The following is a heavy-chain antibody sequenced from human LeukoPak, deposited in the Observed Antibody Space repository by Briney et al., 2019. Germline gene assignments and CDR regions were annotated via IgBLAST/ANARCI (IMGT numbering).Heavy chain of an antibody. D-gene: IGHD3-3*01. Sequence: GGSLRLSCAGSGFTFSTCAVHWVRQAPGKGLEWVAVISFDGSNIYYADSVKGRFTISRDNSKNTLYLQMNSRRADDTAVYYCARGGHITIFGVLIDYWGQGTLVTVSS. CDR1: GFTFSTCA. CDR2: ISFDGSNI. V-gene: IGHV3-30*04. J-gene: IGHJ4*02. CDR3: ARGGHITIFGVLIDY.